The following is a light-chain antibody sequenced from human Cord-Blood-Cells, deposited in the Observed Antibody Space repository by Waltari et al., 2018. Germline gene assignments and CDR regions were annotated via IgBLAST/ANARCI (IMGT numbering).Light chain of an antibody. V-gene: IGLV2-11*01. J-gene: IGLJ2*01. CDR1: SSDVGGYSY. Sequence: QSAPPQPRPVSGSPGQSGPISCTGTSSDVGGYSYVSCYQQHPGKAPKLMIYDVSKRPSGVPDRFSGSKSGNTASLTISGLQAEDEADYYCCSYAGSYTFVVFGGGTKLTVI. CDR2: DVS. CDR3: CSYAGSYTFVV.